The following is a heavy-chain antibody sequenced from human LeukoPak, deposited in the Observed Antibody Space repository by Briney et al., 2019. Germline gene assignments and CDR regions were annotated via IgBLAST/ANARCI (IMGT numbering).Heavy chain of an antibody. CDR1: GFTFSSYA. V-gene: IGHV3-23*01. Sequence: GGSLRLSCAASGFTFSSYAMSWVRQAPVKGLKWVSTIGGSGGSTYYADSVKGRFTISRDNSKNTLYLQMSRLRAEDTAVYYCARDPVALRNFDYWGQGTLVTVSS. CDR2: IGGSGGST. CDR3: ARDPVALRNFDY. D-gene: IGHD1-7*01. J-gene: IGHJ4*02.